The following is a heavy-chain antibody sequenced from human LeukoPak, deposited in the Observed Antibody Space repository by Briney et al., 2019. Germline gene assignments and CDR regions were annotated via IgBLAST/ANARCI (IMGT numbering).Heavy chain of an antibody. V-gene: IGHV6-1*01. CDR1: GDSVSSNSAA. D-gene: IGHD6-19*01. J-gene: IGHJ4*02. CDR3: ARDMMSYSSGWYASDY. Sequence: SQTLSLTCAISGDSVSSNSAAWNWIRQSPSRGLEWLGRTYYRSKWYNDYAVSVKSRITINPDTSKNQFPLQLNSATPEDTAVYYCARDMMSYSSGWYASDYWGQGTLVTVSS. CDR2: TYYRSKWYN.